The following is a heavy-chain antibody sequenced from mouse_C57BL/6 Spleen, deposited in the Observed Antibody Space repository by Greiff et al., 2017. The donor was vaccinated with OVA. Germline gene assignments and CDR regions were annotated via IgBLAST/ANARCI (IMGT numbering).Heavy chain of an antibody. D-gene: IGHD3-1*01. J-gene: IGHJ2*01. CDR3: ARRGLSLDY. Sequence: QVHVKQSGAELVRPGSSVKLSCKASGYTFTSYWMDWVKQRPGQGLEWIGNIYPSDSETHYNQKFKDKATLTVDKSSSTAYMQLSSLTSEDSAVYYCARRGLSLDYWGQGTTLTVSS. CDR1: GYTFTSYW. CDR2: IYPSDSET. V-gene: IGHV1-61*01.